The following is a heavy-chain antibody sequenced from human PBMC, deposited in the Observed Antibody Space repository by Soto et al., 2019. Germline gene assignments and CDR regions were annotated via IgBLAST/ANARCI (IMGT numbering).Heavy chain of an antibody. Sequence: SETLSLTCAVYGGSVKGYYWNWIRQPPGKGLEWIGEINHTGGTHYNPSLKSRVTMSVDTSKNQFSLRLSSVTAADTAIYYCATRITVFGLLIPPFDPWGQGTQVTVSS. CDR3: ATRITVFGLLIPPFDP. CDR1: GGSVKGYY. CDR2: INHTGGT. D-gene: IGHD3-3*01. J-gene: IGHJ5*02. V-gene: IGHV4-34*01.